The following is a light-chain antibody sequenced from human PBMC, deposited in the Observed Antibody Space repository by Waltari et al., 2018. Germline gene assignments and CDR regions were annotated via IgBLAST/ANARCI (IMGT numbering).Light chain of an antibody. V-gene: IGKV4-1*01. CDR3: QQYYSTPLIT. CDR2: WAS. J-gene: IGKJ5*01. Sequence: DIVMTQPPYSLAVSLGERATINCKSSQRVLYSSNNKNYLAWYQQKPGQPPKLLIYWASTRESGVPDRFSGSGSGTDFTLTISSLQAEDVAVYYCQQYYSTPLITFGQGTRLEIK. CDR1: QRVLYSSNNKNY.